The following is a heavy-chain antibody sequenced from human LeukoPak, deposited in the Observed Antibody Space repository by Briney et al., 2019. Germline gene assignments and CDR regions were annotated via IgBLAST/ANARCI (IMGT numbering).Heavy chain of an antibody. CDR2: IKSKTDGGTT. D-gene: IGHD1-26*01. Sequence: GGSLRLSCAASGFTFSNAWMSWVRQAPGKGLEWVGRIKSKTDGGTTDYAAPVKGRFTISRDDSKNTLYLQMTSLKTEDTAVYYCTTTRIVGATPSXXGQGTLVTVSS. CDR1: GFTFSNAW. CDR3: TTTRIVGATPSX. J-gene: IGHJ4*02. V-gene: IGHV3-15*01.